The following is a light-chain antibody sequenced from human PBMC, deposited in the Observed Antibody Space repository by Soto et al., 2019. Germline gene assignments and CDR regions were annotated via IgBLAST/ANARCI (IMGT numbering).Light chain of an antibody. CDR3: QQYGSSPIN. V-gene: IGKV3-20*01. J-gene: IGKJ5*01. CDR1: QSVSSSY. CDR2: GAS. Sequence: EIVLTQSPGTLSLSPGERATLSCRASQSVSSSYLAWYQQKPGQAPRLLIYGASSRATGIPDRFSGSGSGTAFTLTISRLEPEDFAVYYCQQYGSSPINFGQGTRLEIK.